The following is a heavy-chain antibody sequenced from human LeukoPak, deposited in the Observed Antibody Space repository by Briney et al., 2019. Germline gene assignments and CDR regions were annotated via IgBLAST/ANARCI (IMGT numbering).Heavy chain of an antibody. V-gene: IGHV1-2*02. CDR2: INPNSGGT. D-gene: IGHD6-13*01. Sequence: ASVKVSCNASGYTFTGYYMHWVRQAPGQGLEWMGWINPNSGGTNYAQKFQGRVTMTRDTSISTAYMELSRLRSDDTAVYYCARARRVGSSWYGFWGVDWFDPWGQGTLVTVSS. J-gene: IGHJ5*02. CDR1: GYTFTGYY. CDR3: ARARRVGSSWYGFWGVDWFDP.